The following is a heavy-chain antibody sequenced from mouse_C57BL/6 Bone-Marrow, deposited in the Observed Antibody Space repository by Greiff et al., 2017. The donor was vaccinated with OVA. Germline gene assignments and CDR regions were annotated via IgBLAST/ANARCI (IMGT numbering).Heavy chain of an antibody. CDR3: ARALVAHFDD. CDR1: GYSFTGYY. V-gene: IGHV1-42*01. J-gene: IGHJ2*01. CDR2: INPSTGGT. Sequence: EVQLQQSGPELVKPGASVKLSCKASGYSFTGYYMNWVKQSPEKSLEWIGEINPSTGGTTYNQKFKAKATLTVDKSSSTAYMQLKSLTSEDSAVYYCARALVAHFDDWGQGTTLTVSS. D-gene: IGHD1-1*01.